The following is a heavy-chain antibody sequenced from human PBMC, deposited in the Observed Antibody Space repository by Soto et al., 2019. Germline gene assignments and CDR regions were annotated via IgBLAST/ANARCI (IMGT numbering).Heavy chain of an antibody. CDR3: AREGFGELFHYYYYGTDV. D-gene: IGHD3-10*01. V-gene: IGHV1-18*01. CDR2: ISAYNGNT. Sequence: ASVKVSCKASGYTFTSYGISWVRQAPGQGLEWMGWISAYNGNTNYAQKLQGRVTMTTDTSTSTAHMELRSLRSDDTAVYYCAREGFGELFHYYYYGTDVWGQGTTVTVSS. J-gene: IGHJ6*02. CDR1: GYTFTSYG.